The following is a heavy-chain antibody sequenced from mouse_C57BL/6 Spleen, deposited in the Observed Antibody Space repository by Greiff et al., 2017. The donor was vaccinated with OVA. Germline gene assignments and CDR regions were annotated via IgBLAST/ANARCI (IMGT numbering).Heavy chain of an antibody. J-gene: IGHJ4*01. CDR2: ISDGGSYT. D-gene: IGHD2-4*01. Sequence: DVKLVESGGGLVKPGGSLKLSCAASGFTFSSYAMSWVRQTPEKRLEWVATISDGGSYTYYPDNVKGRFTISRDNAKNNLYQQMSHMKSEDTAMYYSARGGDYDASYAMDYWGQGTSVTVSA. CDR1: GFTFSSYA. CDR3: ARGGDYDASYAMDY. V-gene: IGHV5-4*03.